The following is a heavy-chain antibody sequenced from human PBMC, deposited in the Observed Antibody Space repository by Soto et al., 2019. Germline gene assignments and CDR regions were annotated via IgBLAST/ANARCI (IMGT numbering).Heavy chain of an antibody. CDR1: GYSFTSYW. J-gene: IGHJ6*02. Sequence: GESLKISCKGSGYSFTSYWIGWVRQMPGKGLEWMGIIYPGDSDTRYSPSFQGQVTISADKSISTAYLQWSSLKASDTAMYYCARNGLYRTAGTPPYYYYGMDVWGQRTTVTVCS. V-gene: IGHV5-51*01. CDR2: IYPGDSDT. D-gene: IGHD6-13*01. CDR3: ARNGLYRTAGTPPYYYYGMDV.